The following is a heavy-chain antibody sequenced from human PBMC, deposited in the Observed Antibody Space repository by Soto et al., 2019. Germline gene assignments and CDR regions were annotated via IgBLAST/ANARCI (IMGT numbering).Heavy chain of an antibody. D-gene: IGHD2-15*01. CDR1: GYSFTSYW. CDR2: IYPGDSDT. CDR3: ARPGLGCSGGSCYNYYYYGMDV. Sequence: PGESLKISCKGSGYSFTSYWIGWVRQMPGKGLEWMGIIYPGDSDTRYSPSFQGQVTISADKSISTAYLQWSSLKASDTAMYYCARPGLGCSGGSCYNYYYYGMDVWGQGTTVTVSS. V-gene: IGHV5-51*01. J-gene: IGHJ6*02.